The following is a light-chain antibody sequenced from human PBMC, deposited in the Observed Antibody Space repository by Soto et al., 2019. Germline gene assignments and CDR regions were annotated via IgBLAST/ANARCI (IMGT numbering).Light chain of an antibody. CDR3: QQSYSNPVT. CDR2: GAS. CDR1: QSVSSD. J-gene: IGKJ4*01. Sequence: IVMTQSPATLSVSPGDRVTLSCRASQSVSSDLAWYQQRPGQAPRLLIYGASTRATGIPARFSGTGSGTEFTLTISSLQSEDFATYYCQQSYSNPVTFGGGTKVEIK. V-gene: IGKV3-15*01.